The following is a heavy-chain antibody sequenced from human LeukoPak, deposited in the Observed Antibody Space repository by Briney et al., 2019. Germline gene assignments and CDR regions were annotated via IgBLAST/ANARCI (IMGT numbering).Heavy chain of an antibody. Sequence: PGGSLRLSCAASGFTFSSYGMHWVRQAPGKGLEWVAFIRYDGSNKYYADSVKGRFTISRDNAKNMLYLQMDSLRAEDTAVYYCARADILGAYYYGSGSPDYWGQGTLVTVSS. CDR3: ARADILGAYYYGSGSPDY. D-gene: IGHD3-10*01. CDR1: GFTFSSYG. J-gene: IGHJ4*02. V-gene: IGHV3-30*02. CDR2: IRYDGSNK.